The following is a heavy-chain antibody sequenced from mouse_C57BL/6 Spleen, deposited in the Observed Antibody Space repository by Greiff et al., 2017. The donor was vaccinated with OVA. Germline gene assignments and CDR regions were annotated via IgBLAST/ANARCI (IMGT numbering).Heavy chain of an antibody. J-gene: IGHJ1*03. CDR2: IDPEDGET. Sequence: EVQLQQSGAELVKPGASVKLSCTASGFNIKDYYMHWVKQRTEQGLEWIGRIDPEDGETKYAPKFQGKATITADKSSNTAYLQLSSLTSEDTAVYYCARGHITTAPDWYFEVWGTGTTVTVSS. V-gene: IGHV14-2*01. D-gene: IGHD1-2*01. CDR1: GFNIKDYY. CDR3: ARGHITTAPDWYFEV.